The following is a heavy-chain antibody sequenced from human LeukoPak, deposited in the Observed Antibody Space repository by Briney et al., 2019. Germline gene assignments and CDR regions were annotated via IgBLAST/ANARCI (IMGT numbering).Heavy chain of an antibody. CDR3: ARLRRNYSMVRVKGVLNWFDP. D-gene: IGHD3-10*01. J-gene: IGHJ5*02. V-gene: IGHV4-38-2*02. Sequence: PSETLSLTCTVSGYSISSGYYWGWIRQPPGKGLEWIGSIYHSGSTYYNPSLKSRVTISVDTSKNQFSLKLSSVTAADTAVYYCARLRRNYSMVRVKGVLNWFDPWGQGTLVTVSS. CDR1: GYSISSGYY. CDR2: IYHSGST.